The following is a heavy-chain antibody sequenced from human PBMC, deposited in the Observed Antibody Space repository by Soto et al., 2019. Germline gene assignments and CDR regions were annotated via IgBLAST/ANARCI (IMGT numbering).Heavy chain of an antibody. CDR3: ARDYTSGPNYFAY. Sequence: SVKVSCKASGFTFTSSAMQWVRQARGQRLEWIGWIVVGSGNTNYAQKFQERVTITRDMSTSTAYMELSSLRSEDTAVYYCARDYTSGPNYFAYWGQGTLVTVSS. CDR2: IVVGSGNT. CDR1: GFTFTSSA. D-gene: IGHD6-19*01. V-gene: IGHV1-58*02. J-gene: IGHJ4*02.